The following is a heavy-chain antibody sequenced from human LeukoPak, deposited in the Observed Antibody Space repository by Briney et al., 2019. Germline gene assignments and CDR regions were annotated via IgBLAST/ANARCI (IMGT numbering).Heavy chain of an antibody. Sequence: PSETLSLTCTVSGGSISSYYWSWIRQPPGKGLEWIGYIYYSGSTNYNPSLKSRVTISVDTSKNQFSLKLSSVTAADTAVYYCARVLRVTSPALFDYWGQGTLVTVSS. D-gene: IGHD4-23*01. CDR2: IYYSGST. V-gene: IGHV4-59*01. CDR3: ARVLRVTSPALFDY. CDR1: GGSISSYY. J-gene: IGHJ4*02.